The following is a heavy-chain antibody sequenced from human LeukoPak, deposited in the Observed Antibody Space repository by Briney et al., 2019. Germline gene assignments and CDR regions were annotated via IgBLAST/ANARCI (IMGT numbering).Heavy chain of an antibody. CDR1: GFMFADHG. V-gene: IGHV3-20*04. CDR2: INWNGGST. Sequence: GESLRLSCAASGFMFADHGMTWVRQVPGKGLEWVSGINWNGGSTGYVDSVKGRFTISRDNAKNVLFLQMNNLRAEDTAFYYCARGEWDLRDWGQGTLVTVSS. CDR3: ARGEWDLRD. J-gene: IGHJ4*02. D-gene: IGHD1-26*01.